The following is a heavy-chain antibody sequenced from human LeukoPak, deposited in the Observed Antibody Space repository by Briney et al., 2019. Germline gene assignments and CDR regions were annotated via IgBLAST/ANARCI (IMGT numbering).Heavy chain of an antibody. J-gene: IGHJ6*04. Sequence: ASVKLSCKASGYTFTGYYMHWVRQAPGQGLEWMGWINPNSGGTNYAQKFQGWVTMTRDTSISTAYMELSRLRSDDTAVYYCARGRRMIGSSSARRYYYYGMDVWGKGTTVTVSS. V-gene: IGHV1-2*04. D-gene: IGHD2-15*01. CDR3: ARGRRMIGSSSARRYYYYGMDV. CDR2: INPNSGGT. CDR1: GYTFTGYY.